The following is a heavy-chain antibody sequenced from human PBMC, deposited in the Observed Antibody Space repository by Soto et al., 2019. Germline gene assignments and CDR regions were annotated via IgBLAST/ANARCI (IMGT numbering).Heavy chain of an antibody. J-gene: IGHJ6*02. CDR3: ARYDSSGYYWPYYYYGMDV. CDR2: KKPDGSEK. D-gene: IGHD3-22*01. CDR1: AFTFSSYA. V-gene: IGHV3-7*04. Sequence: GGSLRLSCAASAFTFSSYAMSWVRQAPGKGLERVANKKPDGSEKWYVASVKGRFTISRDNAKRGLDRRRNSLRAEDTAVYYCARYDSSGYYWPYYYYGMDVWGQGTTVTVSS.